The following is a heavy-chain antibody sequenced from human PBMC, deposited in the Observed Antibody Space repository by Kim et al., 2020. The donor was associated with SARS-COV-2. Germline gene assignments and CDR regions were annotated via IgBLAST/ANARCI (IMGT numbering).Heavy chain of an antibody. Sequence: NQPPKSRVTISLATSKNQLSLKLSSVTAADTAVYYCARQYYYDSADGFDIWGQGTMVTVSS. CDR3: ARQYYYDSADGFDI. V-gene: IGHV4-39*01. D-gene: IGHD3-22*01. J-gene: IGHJ3*02.